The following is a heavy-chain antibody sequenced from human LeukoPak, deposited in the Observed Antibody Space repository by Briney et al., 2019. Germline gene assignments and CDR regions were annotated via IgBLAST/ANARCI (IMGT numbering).Heavy chain of an antibody. V-gene: IGHV1-69*05. CDR2: IIPIFGTA. J-gene: IGHJ4*02. D-gene: IGHD1-26*01. Sequence: GASVKVSCKASGGTFSSYAISWVRQAPGQGLEWMGGIIPIFGTANYAQKFQGRVTITTDESTSTAYMEVTSLRSVDTAVYYCARDDGSATMGFDSWGQGTLVTVSS. CDR1: GGTFSSYA. CDR3: ARDDGSATMGFDS.